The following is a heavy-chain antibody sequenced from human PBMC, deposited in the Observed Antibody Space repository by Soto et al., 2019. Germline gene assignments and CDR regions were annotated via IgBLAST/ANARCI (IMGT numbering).Heavy chain of an antibody. CDR2: IIPIFGPA. Sequence: SVKVSCKSSGGTFSSHSINWVRQAPGQGLEWMGGIIPIFGPANFAKKFQGRVTITADESTTTAYMALSTLTSEDTAVYYCATVSFTSTGGRIGYHYNAMDVWGQGTTVTVSS. V-gene: IGHV1-69*13. CDR1: GGTFSSHS. D-gene: IGHD1-1*01. J-gene: IGHJ6*02. CDR3: ATVSFTSTGGRIGYHYNAMDV.